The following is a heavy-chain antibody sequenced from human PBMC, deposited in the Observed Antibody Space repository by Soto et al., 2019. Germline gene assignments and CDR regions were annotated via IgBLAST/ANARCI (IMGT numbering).Heavy chain of an antibody. CDR1: GFTFSSYA. V-gene: IGHV3-23*01. D-gene: IGHD1-26*01. CDR3: ARDPRYRETY. CDR2: ISASGGIT. J-gene: IGHJ4*02. Sequence: EVQLLESGGGLVQPGGSLRLSCAASGFTFSSYAMSWVRQAPGKGLEWVSGISASGGITYYADSVKGRFTISRDNSKNTLYLQMNSLRAEDTAVYYGARDPRYRETYWGQGILVTVSS.